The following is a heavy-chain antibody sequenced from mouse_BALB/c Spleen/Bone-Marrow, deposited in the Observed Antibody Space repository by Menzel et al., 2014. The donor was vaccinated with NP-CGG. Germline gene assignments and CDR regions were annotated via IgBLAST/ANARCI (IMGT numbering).Heavy chain of an antibody. V-gene: IGHV2-2*02. Sequence: VHLVESGPGLVQPSQSLSITCTVSGFSLTSYGVHWVRQSPGKGLEWLGVIWSGGSTVYKAAFISRLSISKDNSKSQVFFKMNSLQANDTAIYYCARMRYYGNYYAMDYWGQGTSVTVSS. CDR3: ARMRYYGNYYAMDY. D-gene: IGHD2-1*01. CDR2: IWSGGST. CDR1: GFSLTSYG. J-gene: IGHJ4*01.